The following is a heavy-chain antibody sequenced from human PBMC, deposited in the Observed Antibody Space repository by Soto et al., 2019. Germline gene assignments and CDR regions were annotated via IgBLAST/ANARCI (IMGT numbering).Heavy chain of an antibody. J-gene: IGHJ4*02. V-gene: IGHV5-51*01. CDR1: GYSFTSYW. CDR2: IYPGDSDT. CDR3: ARYLEYSSWYARGRYFDY. Sequence: GESLKISCKGSGYSFTSYWIGWVRQMPGKGLEWMGIIYPGDSDTRYSPSFQGQVTTSADKSISTAYLQWSSLKASDTAMYYCARYLEYSSWYARGRYFDYWGQGTLVTVSS. D-gene: IGHD6-6*01.